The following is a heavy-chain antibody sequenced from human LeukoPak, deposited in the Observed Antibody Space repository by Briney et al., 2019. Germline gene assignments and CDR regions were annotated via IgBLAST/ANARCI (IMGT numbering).Heavy chain of an antibody. CDR1: GDSISSSSYY. CDR2: IYSDGTT. J-gene: IGHJ4*02. CDR3: ARRAASSAAVGY. D-gene: IGHD6-19*01. V-gene: IGHV4-39*01. Sequence: LQTLSLTCTVSGDSISSSSYYWGWIRQPPGKGLEWIGSIYSDGTTFYHPSLKRRVTISVDTSKNQFSLNVTSVTAADTAVYYCARRAASSAAVGYWGQGSLVSVSS.